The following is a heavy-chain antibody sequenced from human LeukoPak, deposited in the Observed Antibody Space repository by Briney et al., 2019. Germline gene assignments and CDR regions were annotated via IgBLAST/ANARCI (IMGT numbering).Heavy chain of an antibody. CDR1: GFSSASYG. CDR3: ARDTLNGPFVISLDY. D-gene: IGHD3-9*01. Sequence: GGSLRLSCAASGFSSASYGMNWVRQAPGKGLEWVSHITSDGHVETYVDSVRGRFTMSRDNAKDLLFLQMNGLRAEDTAVYYCARDTLNGPFVISLDYWGQGALVTVSS. J-gene: IGHJ4*02. CDR2: ITSDGHVE. V-gene: IGHV3-48*03.